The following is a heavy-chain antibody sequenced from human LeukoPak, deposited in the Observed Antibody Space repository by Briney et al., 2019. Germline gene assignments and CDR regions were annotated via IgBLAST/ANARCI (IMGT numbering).Heavy chain of an antibody. CDR2: LWYDGSNK. V-gene: IGHV3-33*01. CDR1: GFTFSSYG. Sequence: PGGSLRLSCAASGFTFSSYGMHWVRQAPGKGLEWVAVLWYDGSNKYYADSVKGRFTISRDNSKNTLYLQMNSLRAEDTAVYYCARDPGDYYGSGSSDAFDIWGQGTMVTVSS. D-gene: IGHD3-10*01. J-gene: IGHJ3*02. CDR3: ARDPGDYYGSGSSDAFDI.